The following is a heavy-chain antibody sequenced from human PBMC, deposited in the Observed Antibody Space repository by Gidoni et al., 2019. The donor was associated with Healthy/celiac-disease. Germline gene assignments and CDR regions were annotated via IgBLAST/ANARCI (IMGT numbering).Heavy chain of an antibody. V-gene: IGHV3-66*01. CDR1: GFTVSSNY. J-gene: IGHJ5*02. CDR2: IYSGGST. Sequence: EVQLVESGGGLVQPGGSLRLSCAASGFTVSSNYMSWVRQAPGKGLEWVSVIYSGGSTYYADSVKGRFTISRDNSKNTLYLQMNSLRAEDTAVYYCARSRRYVWGSNWFDPWGQGTLVTVSS. CDR3: ARSRRYVWGSNWFDP. D-gene: IGHD3-16*01.